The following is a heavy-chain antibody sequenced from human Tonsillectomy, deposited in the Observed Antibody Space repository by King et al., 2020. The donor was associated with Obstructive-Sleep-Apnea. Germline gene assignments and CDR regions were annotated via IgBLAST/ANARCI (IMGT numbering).Heavy chain of an antibody. J-gene: IGHJ4*02. CDR3: AGYTLVRGGSGFDY. D-gene: IGHD3-10*01. Sequence: VQLVESGGGVVQPGRSLRLSCAASGLTFSNYGMHWVRQAPGKGLEWVSVISYDGSNKYYADSVKGRFTISRDNSKNTLYLQMNSLRAEDTAVYYCAGYTLVRGGSGFDYWGQGTLVTVSS. CDR1: GLTFSNYG. CDR2: ISYDGSNK. V-gene: IGHV3-30*03.